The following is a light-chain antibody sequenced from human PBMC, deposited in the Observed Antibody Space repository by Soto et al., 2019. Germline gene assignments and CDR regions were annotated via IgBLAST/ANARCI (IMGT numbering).Light chain of an antibody. CDR1: QSVSSSY. CDR2: GAS. Sequence: EIVLTQSPGTLSLSPGERATLSCRASQSVSSSYLSWYQQKPGQAPRLLIYGASSRATGIPDRFSGSGSGTYFTLTISRLAPEYFAVYYCQQYGSSLVTFGQGTKLEIK. V-gene: IGKV3-20*01. J-gene: IGKJ2*01. CDR3: QQYGSSLVT.